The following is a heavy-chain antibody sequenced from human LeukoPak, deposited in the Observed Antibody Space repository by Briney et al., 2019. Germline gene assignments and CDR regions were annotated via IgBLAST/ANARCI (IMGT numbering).Heavy chain of an antibody. CDR2: IIPIFGTA. V-gene: IGHV1-69*13. Sequence: SVKVSCKASGYTFTGYYMHWVRQAPGQGLEWMGGIIPIFGTANCAQKFQGRVTITADESTSTAYMELSSLRSEDTAVYYCARDSVGATRGYYYYYYMDVWGKGTTVTVSS. CDR1: GYTFTGYY. D-gene: IGHD1-26*01. J-gene: IGHJ6*03. CDR3: ARDSVGATRGYYYYYYMDV.